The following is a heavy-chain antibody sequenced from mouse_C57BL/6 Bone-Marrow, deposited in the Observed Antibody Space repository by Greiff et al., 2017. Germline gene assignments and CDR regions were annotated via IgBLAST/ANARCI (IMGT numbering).Heavy chain of an antibody. CDR1: GYTFTDYY. V-gene: IGHV1-19*01. CDR3: ARRGDIYYDYDGAMDY. Sequence: VQLKQSGPVLVKPGASVKMSCKASGYTFTDYYMNWVKQSHGKSLEWIGVINPYNGGTSYNQKFKGKAKLTVDKSSSTAYMELNSLTSEDSAVYYCARRGDIYYDYDGAMDYWGQGTSVTVSS. D-gene: IGHD2-4*01. CDR2: INPYNGGT. J-gene: IGHJ4*01.